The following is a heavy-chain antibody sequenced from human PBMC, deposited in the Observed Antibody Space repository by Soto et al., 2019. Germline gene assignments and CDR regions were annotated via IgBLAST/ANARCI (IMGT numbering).Heavy chain of an antibody. J-gene: IGHJ4*02. Sequence: ASVKVSCKASGCTFTSYYMHWVRQAPGQGLEWMGIINPSCGSTSYAQKFQGRVTMTRDTSTSTVYMELSSLRSEDTAVYYCARVQRDFWSGYYPMSTGAAQYYFDYWGQGTLVTVSS. CDR2: INPSCGST. V-gene: IGHV1-46*01. CDR3: ARVQRDFWSGYYPMSTGAAQYYFDY. CDR1: GCTFTSYY. D-gene: IGHD3-3*01.